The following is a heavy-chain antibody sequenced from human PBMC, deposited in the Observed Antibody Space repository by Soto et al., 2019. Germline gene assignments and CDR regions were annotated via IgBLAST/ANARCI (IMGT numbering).Heavy chain of an antibody. D-gene: IGHD1-7*01. Sequence: GSLRLSCAASEFTFRSXXXHWVRQSPGKGLVWVSRISGDGSSTTYADSVRGRFTISRDNAKTTVYLQMDSLRAEDTAVYYCARSLPGTYGAFDLWGQGTMVTVS. V-gene: IGHV3-74*01. CDR1: EFTFRSXX. CDR3: ARSLPGTYGAFDL. CDR2: ISGDGSST. J-gene: IGHJ3*01.